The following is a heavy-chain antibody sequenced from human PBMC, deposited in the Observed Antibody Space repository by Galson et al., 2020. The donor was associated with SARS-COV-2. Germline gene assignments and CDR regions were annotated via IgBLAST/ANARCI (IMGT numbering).Heavy chain of an antibody. V-gene: IGHV3-33*01. D-gene: IGHD5-12*01. CDR1: GFTFSSYG. Sequence: GESLKISCAAPGFTFSSYGMHWVRQAPGKGLEWVAVIWYDGSNKYYADSVKGRFTISRDNSKNTLYLQMNSLRAEDTAVYYCAREGLATDAFDIWGQGTMVTVSS. J-gene: IGHJ3*02. CDR3: AREGLATDAFDI. CDR2: IWYDGSNK.